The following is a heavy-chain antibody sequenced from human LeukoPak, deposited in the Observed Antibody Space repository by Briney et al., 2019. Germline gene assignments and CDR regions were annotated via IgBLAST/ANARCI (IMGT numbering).Heavy chain of an antibody. Sequence: GGSLRLSCAASGFTFSSYGMHWVRQAPGKGLEWVAFIRYDGSNKYYADFVKGRFTISRDNSKNTLYLQMNSLRAEDTAVYYCASPYSSGWYGGDAFDIWGQGTMVTVSS. CDR2: IRYDGSNK. D-gene: IGHD6-19*01. CDR1: GFTFSSYG. CDR3: ASPYSSGWYGGDAFDI. J-gene: IGHJ3*02. V-gene: IGHV3-30*02.